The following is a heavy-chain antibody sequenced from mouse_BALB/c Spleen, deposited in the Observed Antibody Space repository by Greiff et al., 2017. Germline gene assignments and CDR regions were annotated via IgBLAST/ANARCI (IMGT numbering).Heavy chain of an antibody. J-gene: IGHJ2*01. D-gene: IGHD2-10*02. CDR3: ARGGTSMVTTRYYFDY. CDR1: GYTFTDYA. CDR2: ISTYYGDA. V-gene: IGHV1S137*01. Sequence: QVQLQQSGAELVRPGVSVKISCKGSGYTFTDYAMHWVKQSHAKSLEWIGVISTYYGDASYNQKFKGKATMTVDKSSSTAYMELARLTSEDSAIYYCARGGTSMVTTRYYFDYWGQGTTLTVSS.